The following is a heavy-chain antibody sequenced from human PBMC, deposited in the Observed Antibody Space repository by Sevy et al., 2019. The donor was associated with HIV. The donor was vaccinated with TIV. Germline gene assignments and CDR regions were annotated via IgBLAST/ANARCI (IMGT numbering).Heavy chain of an antibody. CDR2: ISGGSDDI. Sequence: GGSLRLSCVASGFIFSSYAMSWVRQAPGKGLEWVSAISGGSDDIFYADSVKGRFTISRDNSKNTLYLQMNSLRAEGTAVYYCAKRGPAWSFDYWGQGTLVTVSS. V-gene: IGHV3-23*01. J-gene: IGHJ4*02. D-gene: IGHD2-8*02. CDR1: GFIFSSYA. CDR3: AKRGPAWSFDY.